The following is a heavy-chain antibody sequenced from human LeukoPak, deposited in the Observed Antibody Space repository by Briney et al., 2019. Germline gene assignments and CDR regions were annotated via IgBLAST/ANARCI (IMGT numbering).Heavy chain of an antibody. CDR2: INAGNGNT. CDR1: GYTFTSYA. D-gene: IGHD4-17*01. Sequence: ASVKVSCKASGYTFTSYAMHWVRQAPGQRLEWMGWINAGNGNTKYSQKLQGRVTITRDTSASTAYMELSSLRSEDTAVYYCARHWDYDYAGGGDYWGQGTLVTVSS. J-gene: IGHJ4*02. CDR3: ARHWDYDYAGGGDY. V-gene: IGHV1-3*01.